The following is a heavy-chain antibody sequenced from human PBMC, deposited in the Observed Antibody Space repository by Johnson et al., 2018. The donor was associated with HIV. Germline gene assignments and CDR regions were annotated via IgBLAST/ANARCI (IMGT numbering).Heavy chain of an antibody. CDR3: ASRYTVDAFDI. Sequence: VQLVESGGGVVQPGRSLRLSCVGSGFMFDDYAMSWVRQVPGKGLEWVSVIYSGGSTYYADSVKGRFTISRDNSKNTLYLQMNSLRAEDTAVYYCASRYTVDAFDIWGQGTMVTVSS. D-gene: IGHD1-1*01. CDR2: IYSGGST. CDR1: GFMFDDYA. J-gene: IGHJ3*02. V-gene: IGHV3-66*01.